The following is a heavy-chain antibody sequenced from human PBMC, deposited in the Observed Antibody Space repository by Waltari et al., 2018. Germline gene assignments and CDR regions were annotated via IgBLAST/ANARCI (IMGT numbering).Heavy chain of an antibody. CDR1: GSSVSSNS. J-gene: IGHJ3*02. CDR3: ARGSVAGRLTFDI. CDR2: IHSGGST. V-gene: IGHV3-66*01. D-gene: IGHD6-19*01. Sequence: EVQQVESGGGLVQPGGSLRLSCAASGSSVSSNSMPWFRQAPGKGLELVSVIHSGGSTYYSDSVRGRFTITRDSSKNTLYLQMDSLRAEDTAVYYCARGSVAGRLTFDIWGQGTMVTVSS.